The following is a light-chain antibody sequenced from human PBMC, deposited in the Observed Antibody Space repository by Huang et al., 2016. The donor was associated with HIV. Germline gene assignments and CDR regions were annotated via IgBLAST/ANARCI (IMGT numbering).Light chain of an antibody. CDR1: QSVSKY. CDR2: DAS. Sequence: EIVLTQSPATLSLSPGERATLSCRARQSVSKYLAWYQQKPGEAPRHLIYDASTRDTGIPARCSGSSAGTDYTLHINSLEHGDSAVNYCQQRSNRPPLTFGGGTKVEI. CDR3: QQRSNRPPLT. V-gene: IGKV3-11*01. J-gene: IGKJ4*01.